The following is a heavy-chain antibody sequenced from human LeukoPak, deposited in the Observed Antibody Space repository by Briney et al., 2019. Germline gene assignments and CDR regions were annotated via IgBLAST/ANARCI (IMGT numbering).Heavy chain of an antibody. CDR3: AKDLSSAITSALVLDV. Sequence: GGSLRLSCTVSGFTFDDYAMHWARHTPGKGLEWFAGITWNRDNIGYGDSVKGRFTISRDNVKNVLYLQMNSLRPEDTALYYCAKDLSSAITSALVLDVWGQGTTVTVS. CDR1: GFTFDDYA. CDR2: ITWNRDNI. J-gene: IGHJ6*02. D-gene: IGHD3-22*01. V-gene: IGHV3-9*01.